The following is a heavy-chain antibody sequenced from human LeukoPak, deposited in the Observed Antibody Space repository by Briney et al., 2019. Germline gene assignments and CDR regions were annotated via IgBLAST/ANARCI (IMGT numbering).Heavy chain of an antibody. J-gene: IGHJ4*02. V-gene: IGHV1-18*01. CDR3: ARAVYCAGGGCYNYLIDY. Sequence: ASVKVSCKASGYTFTSYGISWVRQAPGQGLEWMGWINTYNGNTNYAQMLQDRVTMTTDTSTSTAYMELRSLRSDDTAVYYCARAVYCAGGGCYNYLIDYWGQGTLVPVPS. CDR1: GYTFTSYG. CDR2: INTYNGNT. D-gene: IGHD2-15*01.